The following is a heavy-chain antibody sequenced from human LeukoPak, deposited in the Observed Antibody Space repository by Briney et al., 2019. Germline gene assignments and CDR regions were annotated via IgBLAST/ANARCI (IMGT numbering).Heavy chain of an antibody. D-gene: IGHD2-2*01. CDR3: ARSRLAGDIVVVQNQYYFDY. J-gene: IGHJ4*02. Sequence: GASVKVSCKVSGYTLTELSMHWVRQAPGKGLEWMGGFDPEDGETIYAQKFQGRVTITADESTSTAYMELSSLRSEDTAVYYCARSRLAGDIVVVQNQYYFDYWGQGTLVTVSS. CDR2: FDPEDGET. CDR1: GYTLTELS. V-gene: IGHV1-24*01.